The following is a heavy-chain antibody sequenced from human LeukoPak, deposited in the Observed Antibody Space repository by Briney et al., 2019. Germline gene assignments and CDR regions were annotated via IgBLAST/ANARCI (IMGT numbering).Heavy chain of an antibody. Sequence: WASVKVSCKASGYTFTSYDINWVRQATGQGLEWMGWMNPNSGNTGYAQKFQGRVTITADESTSTAYMELSSLRSEDTAVYYCARTVPAYGSGSFYIWGQGTMVTVSS. CDR1: GYTFTSYD. CDR3: ARTVPAYGSGSFYI. CDR2: MNPNSGNT. D-gene: IGHD3-10*01. J-gene: IGHJ3*02. V-gene: IGHV1-8*03.